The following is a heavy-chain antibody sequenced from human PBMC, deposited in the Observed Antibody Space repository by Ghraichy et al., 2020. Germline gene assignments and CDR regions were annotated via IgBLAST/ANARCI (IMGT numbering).Heavy chain of an antibody. CDR2: ISSSSSSI. D-gene: IGHD3-10*01. CDR1: GFTFSTYN. Sequence: GGSLRLSCAASGFTFSTYNMNWVRQAPGKGLEWVSYISSSSSSIDYADSVKGRFTISRDNAKNSLYLQMNSLRAEDTAVYYCARTYCSVSFWGQGTLFTVSS. J-gene: IGHJ4*02. V-gene: IGHV3-48*01. CDR3: ARTYCSVSF.